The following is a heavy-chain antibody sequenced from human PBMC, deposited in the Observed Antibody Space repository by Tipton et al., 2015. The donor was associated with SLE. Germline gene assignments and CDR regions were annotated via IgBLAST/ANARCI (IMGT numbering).Heavy chain of an antibody. J-gene: IGHJ6*02. CDR3: ARGGVLRYFDWLSLGQGLDV. V-gene: IGHV4-61*08. CDR2: LYYSGST. CDR1: GGSISSGGYY. Sequence: TLSLTCTVSGGSISSGGYYWSWIRQPPGKGLEWIGNLYYSGSTNYNPSLKSRVTISVDTSKNQFSLKLSSVTAADTAVYYCARGGVLRYFDWLSLGQGLDVWGQGTTVTVSS. D-gene: IGHD3-9*01.